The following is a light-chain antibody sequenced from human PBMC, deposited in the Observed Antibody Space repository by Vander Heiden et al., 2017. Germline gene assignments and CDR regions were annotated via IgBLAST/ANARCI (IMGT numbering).Light chain of an antibody. CDR2: GAS. J-gene: IGKJ2*01. Sequence: EIVLTQSPATLSLSPGERATLACRASQSVSSSYLAWYQQNPGQSPRLLIYGASNRATGIPDRFSGSGSGTDFTLTISRLEPEDFAVYYCQQYGNSPYTFGQGTKLEIK. CDR1: QSVSSSY. V-gene: IGKV3-20*01. CDR3: QQYGNSPYT.